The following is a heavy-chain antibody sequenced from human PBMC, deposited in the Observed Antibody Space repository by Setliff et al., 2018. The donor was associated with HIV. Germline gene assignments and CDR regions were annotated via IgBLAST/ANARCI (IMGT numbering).Heavy chain of an antibody. V-gene: IGHV1-69*05. Sequence: ASVKVSCKASGGTFSSYIISWVRQTPGQGPEWMGGIIPMYGVTNYAQKFQGRVTITTDESTSTAYMELSSLRSEDTAVYYCALPYCSGGNCWSSASLPPAGWFDPWGQGTMVTVSS. CDR3: ALPYCSGGNCWSSASLPPAGWFDP. J-gene: IGHJ5*02. D-gene: IGHD2-15*01. CDR2: IIPMYGVT. CDR1: GGTFSSYI.